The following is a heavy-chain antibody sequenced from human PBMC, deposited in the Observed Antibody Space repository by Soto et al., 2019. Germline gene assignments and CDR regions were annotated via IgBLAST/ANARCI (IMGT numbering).Heavy chain of an antibody. CDR3: ARGSEGSGTESAFHF. V-gene: IGHV1-69*02. CDR1: GGTFSTYT. CDR2: IIPILDVL. J-gene: IGHJ3*01. D-gene: IGHD2-15*01. Sequence: QVHLVQSGAEMKKPGSSVKVSCKTSGGTFSTYTVSWVRQAPGQGLEWIGRIIPILDVLTYAQKFQGRVTITADKSTSIAYLELTSLKSEDTAMYYCARGSEGSGTESAFHFWGQGTMVTVSS.